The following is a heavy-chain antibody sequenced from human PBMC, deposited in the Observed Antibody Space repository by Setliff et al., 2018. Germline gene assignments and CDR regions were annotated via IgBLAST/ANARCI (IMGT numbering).Heavy chain of an antibody. CDR3: VRQEEETSMVMYYFTS. D-gene: IGHD3-10*01. V-gene: IGHV5-51*01. CDR2: VFSGDSET. CDR1: GYNFGNYW. J-gene: IGHJ4*02. Sequence: GESLKISCHGSGYNFGNYWIGWVRQMPGKGLEWIGIVFSGDSETRYSLPFQGLVTISADKSIDTVYLEWSSVTAADTAIYYCVRQEEETSMVMYYFTSWGPGILVTVSS.